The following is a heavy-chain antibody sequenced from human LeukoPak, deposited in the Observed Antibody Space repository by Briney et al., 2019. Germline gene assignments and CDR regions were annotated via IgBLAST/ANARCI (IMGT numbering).Heavy chain of an antibody. CDR1: AYTFGIYG. Sequence: ASVKVSCKASAYTFGIYGVTWVRQAPGQGLEWMGWISAYDGHTNYAQKLQVRVTMTTDTSTNTAYMELRNLRSDDTAVYYCATSRGLMGGSTDVFDIWGQGTMVTVSS. V-gene: IGHV1-18*01. CDR3: ATSRGLMGGSTDVFDI. J-gene: IGHJ3*02. D-gene: IGHD2-8*01. CDR2: ISAYDGHT.